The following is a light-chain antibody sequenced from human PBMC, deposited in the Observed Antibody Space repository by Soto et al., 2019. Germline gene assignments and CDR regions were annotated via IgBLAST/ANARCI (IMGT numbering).Light chain of an antibody. CDR2: EVT. CDR3: CSYAGGNSMI. Sequence: QSALTQPASVSGSPGQSIAISCTGSSSDVGAYNLVTWYQQHPGTAPKLMIYEVTKRPSGVSNRFSGSKSGNTASLTISGLQAEDEADYYCCSYAGGNSMIFGGGTKLTVL. CDR1: SSDVGAYNL. J-gene: IGLJ2*01. V-gene: IGLV2-23*02.